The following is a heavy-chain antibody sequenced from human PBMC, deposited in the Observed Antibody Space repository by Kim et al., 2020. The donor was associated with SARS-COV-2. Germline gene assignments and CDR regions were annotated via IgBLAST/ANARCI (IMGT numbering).Heavy chain of an antibody. J-gene: IGHJ4*02. CDR2: IIPMLGIR. CDR3: AGEARNGTPLDF. V-gene: IGHV1-69*04. CDR1: GGTFSSYS. Sequence: SVKVSCEASGGTFSSYSITWVRQAPGQGLEWMGRIIPMLGIRNYAQKFQGRVTITADKSTGTVYMELSSLRSEDTATFYCAGEARNGTPLDFWGQGTLVTVSS.